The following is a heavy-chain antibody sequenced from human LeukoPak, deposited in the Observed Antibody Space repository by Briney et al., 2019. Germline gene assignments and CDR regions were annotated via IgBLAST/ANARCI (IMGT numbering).Heavy chain of an antibody. D-gene: IGHD3-10*01. J-gene: IGHJ4*02. V-gene: IGHV4-4*07. CDR3: ARGAPARYYYGSGSYYPHDY. Sequence: PSETLSLTCTVSGGSISSYYWSWIRQPAGKGLEWIGRIYFSGNTNYNPPLKSRVTISVDTSKNQSSLKLSSVTAADTAVYYCARGAPARYYYGSGSYYPHDYWGQGTLVTVSS. CDR1: GGSISSYY. CDR2: IYFSGNT.